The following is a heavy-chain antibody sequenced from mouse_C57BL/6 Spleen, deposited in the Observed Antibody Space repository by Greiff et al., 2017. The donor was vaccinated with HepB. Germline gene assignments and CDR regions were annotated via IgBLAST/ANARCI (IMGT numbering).Heavy chain of an antibody. CDR2: ISSGSSTI. J-gene: IGHJ1*03. D-gene: IGHD2-4*01. CDR1: GFTFSDYG. Sequence: EVHLVESGGGLVKPGGSLKLSCAASGFTFSDYGMHWVRQAPEKGLEWVAYISSGSSTIYYADTVKGRFTISRDNAKNTLFLQMTSLRSEDTAMYYCARKVYDYFWYFDVWGTGTTVTVSS. V-gene: IGHV5-17*01. CDR3: ARKVYDYFWYFDV.